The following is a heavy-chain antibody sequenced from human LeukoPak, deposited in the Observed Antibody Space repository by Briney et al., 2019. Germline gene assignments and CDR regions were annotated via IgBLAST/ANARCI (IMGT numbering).Heavy chain of an antibody. CDR3: AGSYGSESYYNVKSRWFDP. D-gene: IGHD3-10*01. CDR2: IIPIFGTA. V-gene: IGHV1-69*06. CDR1: GGTFSSYA. J-gene: IGHJ5*02. Sequence: ASVKVSCKASGGTFSSYAISWVRQAPGQGLGWMGGIIPIFGTANYAPRFQGRVTITADKATSTVYMKVSSLRSEDTAMYYCAGSYGSESYYNVKSRWFDPWGQGTLVTVSS.